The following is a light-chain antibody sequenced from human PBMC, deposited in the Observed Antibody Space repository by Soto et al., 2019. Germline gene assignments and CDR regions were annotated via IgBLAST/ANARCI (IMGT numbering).Light chain of an antibody. V-gene: IGLV2-14*01. CDR3: SSYTSRSTLDVI. Sequence: QSALTQPASVSGSPGQSITIPCTGTSGDVGGYNYVSWYQQHPGKAPKLMIYEVSNRPSGVSYRFSGSKSGNTASLTISGLQAEDEADYYCSSYTSRSTLDVIFGGGTKLTVL. CDR1: SGDVGGYNY. J-gene: IGLJ2*01. CDR2: EVS.